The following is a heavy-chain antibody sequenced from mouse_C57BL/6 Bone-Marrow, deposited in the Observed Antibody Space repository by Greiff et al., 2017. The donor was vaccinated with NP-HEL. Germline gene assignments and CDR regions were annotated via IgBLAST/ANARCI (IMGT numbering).Heavy chain of an antibody. CDR2: IDPENGDT. Sequence: EVQLQESGAELVRPGASVKLSCTASGFNIKDDYMHWVKQRPEQGLEWIGWIDPENGDTEYASKFQGKATITADTSSNTAYLQLSSLTSEDTAVYYCTTRAAQATGDYFDYWGQGTTLTVSS. D-gene: IGHD3-2*02. CDR1: GFNIKDDY. J-gene: IGHJ2*01. V-gene: IGHV14-4*01. CDR3: TTRAAQATGDYFDY.